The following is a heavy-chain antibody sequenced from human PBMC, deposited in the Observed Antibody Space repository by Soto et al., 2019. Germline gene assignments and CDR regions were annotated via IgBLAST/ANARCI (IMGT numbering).Heavy chain of an antibody. V-gene: IGHV3-23*01. CDR3: ARVASDYINSVDH. CDR2: IGGSGGNR. D-gene: IGHD4-4*01. Sequence: EVQLLESGGGLVQPGGSLRLSCAASGFTFNAYAMTWVRQAPGKGLEWVSAIGGSGGNRYYAASVKGRFTISRDNSKHTLDLQMSRLRVEDTAVYYCARVASDYINSVDHWGQGIPVTVSS. CDR1: GFTFNAYA. J-gene: IGHJ4*02.